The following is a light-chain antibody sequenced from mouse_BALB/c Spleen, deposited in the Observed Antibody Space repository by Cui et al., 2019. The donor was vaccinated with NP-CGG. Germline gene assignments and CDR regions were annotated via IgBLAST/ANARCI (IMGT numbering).Light chain of an antibody. V-gene: IGLV1*01. CDR1: TGAFTTSNY. Sequence: QAVVTQESALTTSPGEIVTLTCRSSTGAFTTSNYANWVQEKPDHLFTGLIGGTNNRAPGVPARFSGSLIGDKAALTITGAQTEDEAIYFCALWYSNHWVFGGGTKLTVL. CDR2: GTN. J-gene: IGLJ1*01. CDR3: ALWYSNHWV.